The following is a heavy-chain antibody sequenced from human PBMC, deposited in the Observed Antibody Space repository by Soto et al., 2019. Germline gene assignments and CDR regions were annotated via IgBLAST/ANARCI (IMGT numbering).Heavy chain of an antibody. CDR2: INHSGST. CDR3: ARGYRRYCSGGRCASGGGYFQQ. J-gene: IGHJ1*01. CDR1: GGTFRDYY. D-gene: IGHD2-15*01. Sequence: SQTQPLTYAVYGGTFRDYYGSWTLQHQGKGLEWIGEINHSGSTNYNPSLKSRVTISVDTSKNQFSLKLSSVTAADTAVYYCARGYRRYCSGGRCASGGGYFQQWGQGNLVT. V-gene: IGHV4-34*01.